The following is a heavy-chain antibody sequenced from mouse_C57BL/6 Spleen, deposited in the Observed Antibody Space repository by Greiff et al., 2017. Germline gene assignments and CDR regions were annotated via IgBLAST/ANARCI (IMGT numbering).Heavy chain of an antibody. D-gene: IGHD4-1*01. CDR3: TGANWDLPYWYFDV. CDR2: IYPGNSDT. Sequence: EVQLQQSGTVLARPGASVKMSCKTSGYTFTSYWMHWVKQRPGQGLEWIGAIYPGNSDTSYNQKFKGKAKLTAVTSASTAYMELSSLTNEDSAVYYCTGANWDLPYWYFDVWGTGTTVTVSS. CDR1: GYTFTSYW. V-gene: IGHV1-5*01. J-gene: IGHJ1*03.